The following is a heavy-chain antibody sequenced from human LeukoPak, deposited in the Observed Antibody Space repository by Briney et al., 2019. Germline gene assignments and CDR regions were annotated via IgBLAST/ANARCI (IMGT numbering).Heavy chain of an antibody. J-gene: IGHJ5*02. CDR3: ARHGYCSGGSCYSGWFVP. V-gene: IGHV4-39*01. D-gene: IGHD2-15*01. Sequence: SETLSLTCTVSGGSISSSSYYWGWIRQPPGKGLEWIGSIYYSGSTYYNPSLKSRVTMSVDTSKNQISLKLRSVTAADTAVYYCARHGYCSGGSCYSGWFVPWGQGTLVTASS. CDR2: IYYSGST. CDR1: GGSISSSSYY.